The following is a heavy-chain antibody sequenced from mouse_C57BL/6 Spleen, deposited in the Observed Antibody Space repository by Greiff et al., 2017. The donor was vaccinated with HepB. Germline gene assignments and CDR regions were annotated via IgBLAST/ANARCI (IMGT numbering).Heavy chain of an antibody. V-gene: IGHV1-80*01. CDR2: IYPGDGDT. CDR1: GYAFSSYW. Sequence: QVQLQQSGAELVKPGASVKISCKASGYAFSSYWMNWVKQRPGKGLEWIGQIYPGDGDTNYNGKFKGKATLTADKSSSTAYMQLSGLTSEDSAVYYCARGLGTYYFDYWGQGTTLTVSS. J-gene: IGHJ2*01. CDR3: ARGLGTYYFDY. D-gene: IGHD3-3*01.